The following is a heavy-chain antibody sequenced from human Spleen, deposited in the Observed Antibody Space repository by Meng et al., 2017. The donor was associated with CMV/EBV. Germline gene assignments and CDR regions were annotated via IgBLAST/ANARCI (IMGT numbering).Heavy chain of an antibody. Sequence: LSCSGSGLTFSSYSMNWVRQAPGKGLEWVSSISSSRGYIEYADSVRGRFTISRDNAKNSLYLQMHNLRAEDTAVYYCAGNWDTDYWGQGTLVTVSS. D-gene: IGHD1/OR15-1a*01. CDR3: AGNWDTDY. V-gene: IGHV3-21*01. J-gene: IGHJ4*02. CDR2: ISSSRGYI. CDR1: GLTFSSYS.